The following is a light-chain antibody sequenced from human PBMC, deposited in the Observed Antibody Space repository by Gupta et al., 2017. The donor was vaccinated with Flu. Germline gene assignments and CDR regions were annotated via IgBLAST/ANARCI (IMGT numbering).Light chain of an antibody. CDR1: QGIVTS. J-gene: IGKJ4*01. V-gene: IGKV1-16*01. Sequence: DIQITQSPSSLSASVGDRVTIPCRPTQGIVTSLAWFQQKPGKAPKSLIYAASTVKSGVPSRFSGSGSGTYFTLTISSRQPEDFATYYCQQQFSTPLTFAWGTKVEIK. CDR2: AAS. CDR3: QQQFSTPLT.